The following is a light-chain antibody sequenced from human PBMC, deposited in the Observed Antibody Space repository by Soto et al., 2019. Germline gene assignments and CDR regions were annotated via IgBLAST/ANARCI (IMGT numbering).Light chain of an antibody. Sequence: EIVMTQSPATLSVSPGERAPLSCRASQSISSNLAWYQQKPGQAPRLLIYDASTRATGIPARFSGSGSGTEFTLTISSLQSEDFAVYYCQQYSNWPETFGQGTKVEIK. CDR3: QQYSNWPET. J-gene: IGKJ1*01. V-gene: IGKV3-15*01. CDR2: DAS. CDR1: QSISSN.